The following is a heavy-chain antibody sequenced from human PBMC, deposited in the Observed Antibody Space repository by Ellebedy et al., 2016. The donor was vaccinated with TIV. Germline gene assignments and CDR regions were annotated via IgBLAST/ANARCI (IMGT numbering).Heavy chain of an antibody. D-gene: IGHD6-25*01. CDR2: VSGDALRT. V-gene: IGHV3-23*01. CDR3: ARSQGLWKADY. J-gene: IGHJ4*01. CDR1: GFTFSAYA. Sequence: GGSLRLSCAASGFTFSAYAMSWVRQAPGKGLDWVSAVSGDALRTFYAESVKGHFAFSRDNSKNTLYLQMNSLRAEDTAVYYCARSQGLWKADYWGHGTLVTVSS.